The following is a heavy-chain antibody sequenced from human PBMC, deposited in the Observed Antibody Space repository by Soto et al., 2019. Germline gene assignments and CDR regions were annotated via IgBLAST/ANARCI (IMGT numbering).Heavy chain of an antibody. CDR3: ARDRDSSGYYYVLDY. Sequence: SETLSLTCTVSGGSISSGDYYWSWIRQPPGKGLEWIGYIYYSGSTYYNPSLKSRVTISVDTSKNQFSLKLSSVTAADTAVYYCARDRDSSGYYYVLDYWGQGTLVTVSS. V-gene: IGHV4-30-4*01. CDR1: GGSISSGDYY. J-gene: IGHJ4*02. CDR2: IYYSGST. D-gene: IGHD3-22*01.